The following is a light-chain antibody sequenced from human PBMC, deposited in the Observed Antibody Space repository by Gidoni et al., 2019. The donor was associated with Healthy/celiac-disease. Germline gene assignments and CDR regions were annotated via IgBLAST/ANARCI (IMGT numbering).Light chain of an antibody. CDR2: SNN. V-gene: IGLV1-44*01. CDR1: SSYIGSNT. CDR3: AAWDDSLNGQGI. J-gene: IGLJ2*01. Sequence: QSVLTQPPSASGTPGQRVTISCSGSSSYIGSNTVNWYQQLPGPAPKLLIYSNNQRPSGVPDRFSCSKSGTSASLAISGLQSEDEADYYCAAWDDSLNGQGIFGGGTKLTVL.